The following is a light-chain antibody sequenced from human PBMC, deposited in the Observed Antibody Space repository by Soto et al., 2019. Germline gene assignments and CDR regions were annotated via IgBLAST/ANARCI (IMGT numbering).Light chain of an antibody. V-gene: IGLV1-47*01. CDR1: SSNIGSNY. CDR3: AAWDDSLSGVV. Sequence: QSVLTQPPSASGTPGQTVTISCSGSSSNIGSNYVYWYQRLPGTAPKLLIYRSDQRPSGVPDRFSGSKSGASASLAISGLRSEDEADYHCAAWDDSLSGVVFGGGTKLTVL. J-gene: IGLJ2*01. CDR2: RSD.